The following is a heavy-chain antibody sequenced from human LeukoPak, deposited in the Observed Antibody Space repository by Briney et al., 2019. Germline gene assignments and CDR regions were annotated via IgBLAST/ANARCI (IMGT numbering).Heavy chain of an antibody. D-gene: IGHD2-2*01. Sequence: SQTLSLTCAISGESVSSNSVTWNWIRQSPSIGLEWLGRTYYRSTWYNDYAVSVRGRITVNPDTSKNQFSLHLNSVTPEDTAVYYCARRLTQYDCFDPWGQRILVTVSS. CDR3: ARRLTQYDCFDP. V-gene: IGHV6-1*01. CDR1: GESVSSNSVT. J-gene: IGHJ5*02. CDR2: TYYRSTWYN.